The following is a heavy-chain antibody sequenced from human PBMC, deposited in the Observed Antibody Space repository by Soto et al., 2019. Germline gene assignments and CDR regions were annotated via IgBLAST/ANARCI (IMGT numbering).Heavy chain of an antibody. D-gene: IGHD6-13*01. Sequence: SETLSLTCTVSGGSISSSSYYWGWIRQPPGKGLEWIGSIYYSGSTYYNPSLKSRVTISVDTSKNQFSLKLSSVTAADTAVYYCSRTIEIAPSDFDYPAQGTLVPVSS. V-gene: IGHV4-39*01. J-gene: IGHJ4*02. CDR1: GGSISSSSYY. CDR2: IYYSGST. CDR3: SRTIEIAPSDFDY.